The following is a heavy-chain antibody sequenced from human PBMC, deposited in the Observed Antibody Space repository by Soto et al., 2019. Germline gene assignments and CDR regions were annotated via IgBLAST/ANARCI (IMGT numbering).Heavy chain of an antibody. CDR3: AAASSTSGGYYGMDV. V-gene: IGHV1-58*02. D-gene: IGHD2-2*01. Sequence: QMQLVQSGPEVKKPGTSVKVSCKTSGFTFTSSAMQWVRQARGQRLEWIGWIVVGSGHTNYAQKFQERVTITRDMATSTAYMERSSLRSEDTAMYYCAAASSTSGGYYGMDVWGKGTTVTVSS. CDR1: GFTFTSSA. J-gene: IGHJ6*04. CDR2: IVVGSGHT.